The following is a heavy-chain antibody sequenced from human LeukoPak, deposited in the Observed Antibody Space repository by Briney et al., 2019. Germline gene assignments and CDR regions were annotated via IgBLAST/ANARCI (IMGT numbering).Heavy chain of an antibody. D-gene: IGHD2/OR15-2a*01. CDR3: ARYQYEGICPDS. CDR2: ISSTSNYI. J-gene: IGHJ5*01. CDR1: GFPLSSYS. V-gene: IGHV3-21*01. Sequence: GGSLRLSCAATGFPLSSYSMNWVRQAPGQGLEWVSFISSTSNYIYYADSVKGRFTISRDNAKNSLYLQMNSLRAEDTALYYCARYQYEGICPDSWGQGTLVTVSS.